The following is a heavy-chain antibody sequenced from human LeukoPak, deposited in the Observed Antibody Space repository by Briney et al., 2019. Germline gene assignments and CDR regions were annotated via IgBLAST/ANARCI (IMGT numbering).Heavy chain of an antibody. CDR3: ARGPSSDGSFRNYYMDV. Sequence: PSETLSLTCAVYGGSFSGYYWSWIRQPPGKGLEWIGEINHSGSTNYNPSLKSRVTISVDTSKNQFSLKLSSVTAADTAVYYCARGPSSDGSFRNYYMDVWGKGTTVTVSS. CDR2: INHSGST. V-gene: IGHV4-34*01. D-gene: IGHD1-26*01. J-gene: IGHJ6*03. CDR1: GGSFSGYY.